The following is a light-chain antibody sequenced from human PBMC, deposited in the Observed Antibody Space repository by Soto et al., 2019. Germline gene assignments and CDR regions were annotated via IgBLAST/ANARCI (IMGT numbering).Light chain of an antibody. J-gene: IGKJ2*01. V-gene: IGKV3-11*01. CDR3: QQRSKWYT. CDR2: DAS. Sequence: EIVLTQSPATLSLSPGERATLSCRASQSVSSYLAWYQQKPGQAPRLLIYDASNRATGIPARFSGSGSGTDFALTISSREPEDFAVYYCQQRSKWYTFGQRTKLQIK. CDR1: QSVSSY.